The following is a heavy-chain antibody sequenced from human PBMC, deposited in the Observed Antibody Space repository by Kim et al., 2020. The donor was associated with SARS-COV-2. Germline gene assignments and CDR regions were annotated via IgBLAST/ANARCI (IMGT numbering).Heavy chain of an antibody. J-gene: IGHJ4*02. Sequence: GGSLRLSCAASGFTFSSYEMNWVRQAPGKGLEWVSYISSSGSTIYYADSVKGRFTISRDNAKNSLYLQMNSLRAEDTAVYYCARVGTRNPWFGELLSQAFDYWGQGTLVTVSS. CDR3: ARVGTRNPWFGELLSQAFDY. D-gene: IGHD3-10*01. CDR1: GFTFSSYE. V-gene: IGHV3-48*03. CDR2: ISSSGSTI.